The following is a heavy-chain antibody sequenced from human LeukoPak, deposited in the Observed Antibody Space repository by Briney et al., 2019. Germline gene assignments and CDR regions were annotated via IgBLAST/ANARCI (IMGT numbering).Heavy chain of an antibody. Sequence: PGGSLRLSCAASGFTFSSYAMSWVRQAPGKGLEWVSAISSSGGSTYYADSVKGRFTISRDNSKNTLYLQMNSLRAENTAVYYCAKDSIYSRGSGWYRDAFDIWGQGTMVTASS. V-gene: IGHV3-23*01. CDR2: ISSSGGST. D-gene: IGHD6-19*01. CDR3: AKDSIYSRGSGWYRDAFDI. CDR1: GFTFSSYA. J-gene: IGHJ3*02.